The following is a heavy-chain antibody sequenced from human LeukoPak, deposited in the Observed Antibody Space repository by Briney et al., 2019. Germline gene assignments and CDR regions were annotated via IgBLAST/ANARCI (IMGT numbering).Heavy chain of an antibody. CDR2: IYYSGST. V-gene: IGHV4-39*01. Sequence: PSETLSLTCTVSGGSISSSSYYWGWIRQPPGKGLEWIGSIYYSGSTYYNSSLKSRVTISVDTSKNQFSLKLSSVTAADTAVYYCARHYYHSRFNWFDPWGQGTLVTVSS. CDR1: GGSISSSSYY. D-gene: IGHD3-9*01. CDR3: ARHYYHSRFNWFDP. J-gene: IGHJ5*02.